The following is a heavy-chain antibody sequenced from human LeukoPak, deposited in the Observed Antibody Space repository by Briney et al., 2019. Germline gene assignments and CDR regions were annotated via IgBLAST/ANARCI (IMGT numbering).Heavy chain of an antibody. CDR3: ARDIVGATYRRYFDY. V-gene: IGHV4-38-2*02. Sequence: PSETLSLTCTVSGYSISSGYYWGWIRQPPGKGLEWIGSIYHSGSTYYNPSLKSRVTISVDTSKNQFSLKLSSVTAADTAVYYCARDIVGATYRRYFDYWGQGTLVTVSS. J-gene: IGHJ4*02. CDR2: IYHSGST. D-gene: IGHD1-26*01. CDR1: GYSISSGYY.